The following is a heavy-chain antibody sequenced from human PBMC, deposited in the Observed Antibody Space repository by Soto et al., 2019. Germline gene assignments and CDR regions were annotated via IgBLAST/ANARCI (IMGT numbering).Heavy chain of an antibody. J-gene: IGHJ5*02. CDR1: GGSISRYY. CDR3: ARVPAVASTIPSLWFDP. V-gene: IGHV4-59*01. D-gene: IGHD6-19*01. CDR2: IHYSGST. Sequence: LSLTCNVSGGSISRYYWSWIRQPPGKGLEWIGYIHYSGSTKYNPSLKSRVTISVDTSKNQFSLKLTSVTAADTAVYFCARVPAVASTIPSLWFDPWGQGTLVTVSS.